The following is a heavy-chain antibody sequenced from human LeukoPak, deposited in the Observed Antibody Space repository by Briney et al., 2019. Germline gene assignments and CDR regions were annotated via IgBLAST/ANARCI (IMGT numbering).Heavy chain of an antibody. Sequence: GASVKVSCKASGGTFSSYAISWVRQAPGQGLEWMGGIIPIFGTANYAQKFQGRVTITTDESTSTAYMELSSLRSEDTAVYYCARDTRAARPANDAFDIWGQGTMVTVSS. CDR1: GGTFSSYA. CDR2: IIPIFGTA. V-gene: IGHV1-69*05. D-gene: IGHD6-6*01. J-gene: IGHJ3*02. CDR3: ARDTRAARPANDAFDI.